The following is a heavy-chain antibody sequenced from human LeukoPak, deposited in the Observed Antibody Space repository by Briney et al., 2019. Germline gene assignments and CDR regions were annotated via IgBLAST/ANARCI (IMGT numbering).Heavy chain of an antibody. Sequence: ASVKVSCKASGYTFTSYGISWVRQAPGQGLEWMGWMHPNGGGTNYAQKFQGRVTMTRDTSISTAYMGLSRLRSDDTAVYYCFAYDSDTSLDYWGQGTLVSVSS. V-gene: IGHV1-2*02. D-gene: IGHD3-22*01. CDR3: FAYDSDTSLDY. J-gene: IGHJ4*02. CDR2: MHPNGGGT. CDR1: GYTFTSYG.